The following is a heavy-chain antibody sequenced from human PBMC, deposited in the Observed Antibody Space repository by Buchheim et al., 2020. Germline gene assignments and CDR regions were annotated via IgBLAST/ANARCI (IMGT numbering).Heavy chain of an antibody. V-gene: IGHV3-30*03. CDR1: GFTFSSYG. D-gene: IGHD3-3*01. CDR3: ARGTYDFWSGYYSPPIDY. J-gene: IGHJ4*02. CDR2: ISYDGSNK. Sequence: QVQLVESGGGVVQPGRSLRLSCAASGFTFSSYGMHWVRQAPGKGLEWVAVISYDGSNKYYADSVKGRFTISRDNSKNTLYLQMNSLRAEDTAVYYCARGTYDFWSGYYSPPIDYWGQGTL.